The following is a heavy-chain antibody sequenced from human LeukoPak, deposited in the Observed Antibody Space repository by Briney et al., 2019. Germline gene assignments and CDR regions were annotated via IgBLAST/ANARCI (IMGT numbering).Heavy chain of an antibody. CDR3: VRLRRNSDRSYYYYYYDS. V-gene: IGHV3-21*01. J-gene: IGHJ5*01. D-gene: IGHD3-10*01. CDR2: INLTSTSI. CDR1: GLTFCDYS. Sequence: GGALRLSCVASGLTFCDYSVNLVCGALGEGLEWGSSINLTSTSIYYAEAVRCPFTIDRDNDTRSLYLQMDRLRAEDTAVYYCVRLRRNSDRSYYYYYYDSWGQGILVTASS.